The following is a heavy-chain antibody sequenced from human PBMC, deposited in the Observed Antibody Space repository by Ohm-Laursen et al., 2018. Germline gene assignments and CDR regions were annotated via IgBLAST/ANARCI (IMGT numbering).Heavy chain of an antibody. CDR2: ISYDGSDK. Sequence: SLRLSCAASGFTFSSYSMHWVRQAPGKGLEWVAVISYDGSDKYHADSVKGRFTISRDNSKNTLYLQMNSLRAEDTAVYSCAKDGSSSVWYFDLWGRGTLVTVSS. V-gene: IGHV3-30*18. J-gene: IGHJ2*01. D-gene: IGHD1-26*01. CDR3: AKDGSSSVWYFDL. CDR1: GFTFSSYS.